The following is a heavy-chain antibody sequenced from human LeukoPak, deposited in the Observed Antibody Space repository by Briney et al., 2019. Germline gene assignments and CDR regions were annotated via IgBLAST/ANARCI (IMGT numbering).Heavy chain of an antibody. CDR3: ASTDCSSTSCLGNAFDI. Sequence: ASVKVSCKASGYTFTSYGISWVRQAPGQGLEWMGWISAYNGSTNYAQKLQGRVTMTTDTSTSTAYMELRSLRSDDTAVYYCASTDCSSTSCLGNAFDIWGQGTMVTVSS. D-gene: IGHD2-2*01. CDR2: ISAYNGST. J-gene: IGHJ3*02. CDR1: GYTFTSYG. V-gene: IGHV1-18*01.